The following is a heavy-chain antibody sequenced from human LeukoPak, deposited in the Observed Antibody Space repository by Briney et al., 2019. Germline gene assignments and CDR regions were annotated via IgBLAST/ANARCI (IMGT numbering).Heavy chain of an antibody. CDR1: GGSISSSNYY. V-gene: IGHV4-39*01. Sequence: SETLSLTCTVSGGSISSSNYYWGWIRQPPGKGLEWIGNVYYDGSTFYNPSLKSRVTISEDTSRNQFSLKLDSVTAADTALYYCARFGSVTIFGMVIQHHFDSWGQGTLVTVSS. J-gene: IGHJ4*02. CDR3: ARFGSVTIFGMVIQHHFDS. CDR2: VYYDGST. D-gene: IGHD3-3*01.